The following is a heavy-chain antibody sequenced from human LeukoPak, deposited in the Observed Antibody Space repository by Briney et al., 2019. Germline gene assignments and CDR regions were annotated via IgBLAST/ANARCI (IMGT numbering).Heavy chain of an antibody. Sequence: ASVKVSCKASGYTFTSYYMHWVRQAPGQGLEWMGIINPSGGSTSYAQKFQGRVTMTRDTSISTAYMELSRLRSDDTAVYYCARNGAQLTVYYYYYMDVWGKGTTVTISS. CDR2: INPSGGST. J-gene: IGHJ6*03. CDR1: GYTFTSYY. V-gene: IGHV1-46*01. CDR3: ARNGAQLTVYYYYYMDV. D-gene: IGHD1-14*01.